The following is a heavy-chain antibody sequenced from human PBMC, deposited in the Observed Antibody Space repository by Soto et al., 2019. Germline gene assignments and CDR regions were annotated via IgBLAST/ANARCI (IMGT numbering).Heavy chain of an antibody. CDR3: ARSSCVGTSCYPPYYFDY. Sequence: ASVKVSCKASGYTFTSYGISWVRQAPGQGLEWMGWISAYNGNTNYAQKLQGRVTMTTDTSTSTAYMELRSLRSDDTAVYYCARSSCVGTSCYPPYYFDYWGQGTLVTVSS. V-gene: IGHV1-18*01. D-gene: IGHD2-2*01. CDR1: GYTFTSYG. CDR2: ISAYNGNT. J-gene: IGHJ4*02.